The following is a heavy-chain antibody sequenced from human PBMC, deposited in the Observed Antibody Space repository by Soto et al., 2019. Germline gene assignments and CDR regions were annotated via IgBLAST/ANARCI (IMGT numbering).Heavy chain of an antibody. CDR2: MRPVSGGA. Sequence: ASVKVSCKASGYTFTGYYLHWIRQAPGQGLQWMGWMRPVSGGANYAQKFQGRVSMTRDTSTSTFYMELSRLASDDTAVYYCARDPHEGVYDYWGQGTQVTVSS. V-gene: IGHV1-2*02. D-gene: IGHD3-16*01. CDR1: GYTFTGYY. CDR3: ARDPHEGVYDY. J-gene: IGHJ4*02.